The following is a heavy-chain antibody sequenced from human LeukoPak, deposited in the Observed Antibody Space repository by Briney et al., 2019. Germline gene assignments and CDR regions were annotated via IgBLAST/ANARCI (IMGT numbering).Heavy chain of an antibody. V-gene: IGHV6-1*01. Sequence: SQTLSLTCAISGDSVSSNSAAWNWIRQSPSRGLEWLGRTYYRSKWYDDYAVSVKSRITINPDTSKDQFSLQLNSVTPEDTAVYYCARGIRFLEWLSLTRRRPNWFDPWGQGTLVTVSS. CDR1: GDSVSSNSAA. D-gene: IGHD3-3*01. J-gene: IGHJ5*02. CDR2: TYYRSKWYD. CDR3: ARGIRFLEWLSLTRRRPNWFDP.